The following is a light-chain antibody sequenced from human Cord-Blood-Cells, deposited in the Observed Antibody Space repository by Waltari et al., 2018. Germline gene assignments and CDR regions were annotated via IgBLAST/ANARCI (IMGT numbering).Light chain of an antibody. V-gene: IGKV1-39*01. CDR2: AAS. CDR1: QSISSY. J-gene: IGKJ1*01. Sequence: DIQMTQSPSSLSASVGDRVTITCRASQSISSYLNWYQQKPGKAPKLLIYAASSSQSGVPSRFSGSGSGTDFTLTISSLQPEDFATYYCQQSYSTSVTFGQGTKVEIK. CDR3: QQSYSTSVT.